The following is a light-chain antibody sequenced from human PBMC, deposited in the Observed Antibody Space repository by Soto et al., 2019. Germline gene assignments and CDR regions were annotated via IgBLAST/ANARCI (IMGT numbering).Light chain of an antibody. V-gene: IGKV3-15*01. CDR2: GAS. Sequence: EMVMTQSPATLSVSPGDRATVSCRASQSVSSNLAWYQQKPGQAPRLLIYGASTRATGIPARFSGSGSGTEFTLTISSLQSEDFAVYYCQHRSDWPTFGGGTKVDIK. CDR3: QHRSDWPT. J-gene: IGKJ4*01. CDR1: QSVSSN.